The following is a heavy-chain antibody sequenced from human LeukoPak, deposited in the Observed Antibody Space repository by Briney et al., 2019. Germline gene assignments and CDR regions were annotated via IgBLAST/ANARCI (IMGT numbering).Heavy chain of an antibody. CDR3: ARGAYYYDSSGLTPFDY. V-gene: IGHV1-69*05. Sequence: SVKVSCKASGGTFSSYAISWVRQAPGQGLEWMGGIIPIFGTANYAQKFQGRVTITTDESTSTAYMELSSLRSEDTAVYYCARGAYYYDSSGLTPFDYWGQGTLVTVSS. CDR2: IIPIFGTA. J-gene: IGHJ4*02. CDR1: GGTFSSYA. D-gene: IGHD3-22*01.